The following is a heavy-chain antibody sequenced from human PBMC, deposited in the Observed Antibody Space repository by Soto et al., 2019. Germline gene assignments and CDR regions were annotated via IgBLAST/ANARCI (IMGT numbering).Heavy chain of an antibody. J-gene: IGHJ4*02. CDR1: GFTFSSYA. D-gene: IGHD6-6*01. Sequence: EVQLLESGGGLVQPGESLRLSCAASGFTFSSYAMSWVRQAPGKGLEWVSGISGSDDSTYYADSVKGRFTISRDNSKDPLYLQMNSLRAEDTAVYYCAKRSSSSTFDYWGQGTLVTVSS. CDR2: ISGSDDST. CDR3: AKRSSSSTFDY. V-gene: IGHV3-23*01.